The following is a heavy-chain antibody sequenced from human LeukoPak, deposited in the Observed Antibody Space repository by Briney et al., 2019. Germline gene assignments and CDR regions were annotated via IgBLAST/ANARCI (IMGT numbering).Heavy chain of an antibody. CDR1: GSTFSSHT. CDR3: AKDLERHIVVVTASAVDY. Sequence: GGSLRLTCAASGSTFSSHTMNWVRQAPGKGLEWVAVISYDGSNKYYADSVKGRFTISRDNSKNTLYLQMNSLRAEDTAVYYCAKDLERHIVVVTASAVDYWGQGTLVTVSS. J-gene: IGHJ4*02. V-gene: IGHV3-30*18. CDR2: ISYDGSNK. D-gene: IGHD2-21*02.